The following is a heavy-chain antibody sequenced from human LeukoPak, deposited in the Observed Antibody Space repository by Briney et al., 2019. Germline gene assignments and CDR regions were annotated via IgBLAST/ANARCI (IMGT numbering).Heavy chain of an antibody. V-gene: IGHV4-61*02. CDR2: VYTSGST. D-gene: IGHD3-22*01. CDR1: GGSIRSGSYY. Sequence: SETLSLTCTVSGGSIRSGSYYWSWIRQAAGKGLEWIGRVYTSGSTNYNPSLESRVTISVDTSKNQFSLKLSSVTAADTAVYYCARDPYYYDSSGYKTSHGYFDYWGQGTLVTVSS. CDR3: ARDPYYYDSSGYKTSHGYFDY. J-gene: IGHJ4*02.